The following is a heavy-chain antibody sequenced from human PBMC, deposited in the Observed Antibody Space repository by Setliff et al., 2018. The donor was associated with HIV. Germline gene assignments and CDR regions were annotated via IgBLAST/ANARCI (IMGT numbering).Heavy chain of an antibody. V-gene: IGHV4-59*01. Sequence: PSETLSLTCIVSGASIRSYYWAWIRHSPGRGLQYLGHLYYSGSTNYNPSLKSRITMSMDTSKNQFSLQLSSVTAADTAVYYCARIPWVATLWGGAFDLWGHGTMVTVSS. D-gene: IGHD5-12*01. CDR3: ARIPWVATLWGGAFDL. CDR2: LYYSGST. CDR1: GASIRSYY. J-gene: IGHJ3*01.